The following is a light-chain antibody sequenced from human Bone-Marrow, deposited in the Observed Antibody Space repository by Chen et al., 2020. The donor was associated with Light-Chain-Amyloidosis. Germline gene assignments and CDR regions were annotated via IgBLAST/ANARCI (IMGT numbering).Light chain of an antibody. J-gene: IGLJ3*02. CDR2: DDS. CDR1: TLGSTS. Sequence: YVLTHPSSASVAPGQTATIACGGNTLGSTSVHWYQQTPGQAPLLVVYDDSDRPSGIPERLSGSNSGNTATLTISRVEAGDEADYYCQVWDRSSDRPVFGGGTKLTVL. V-gene: IGLV3-21*02. CDR3: QVWDRSSDRPV.